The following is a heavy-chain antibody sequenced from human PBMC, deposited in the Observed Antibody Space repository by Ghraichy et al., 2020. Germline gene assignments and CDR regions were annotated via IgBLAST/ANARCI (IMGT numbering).Heavy chain of an antibody. CDR1: GFTFSSYW. V-gene: IGHV3-7*04. J-gene: IGHJ4*02. Sequence: LSLTCAASGFTFSSYWMSWVRQAPGKGLEWVANIKQDGSEKYYVDSVKGRFTISRDNAKNSLYLQMNSLRAEDTAVYYCARGIVLMVYAANDYWGQGTLVTVSS. CDR2: IKQDGSEK. CDR3: ARGIVLMVYAANDY. D-gene: IGHD2-8*01.